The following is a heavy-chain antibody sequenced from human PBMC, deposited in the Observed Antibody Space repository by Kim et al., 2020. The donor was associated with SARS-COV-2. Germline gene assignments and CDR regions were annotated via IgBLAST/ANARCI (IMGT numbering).Heavy chain of an antibody. CDR2: IYHSGST. V-gene: IGHV4-38-2*02. CDR1: GYSISSGYY. J-gene: IGHJ6*02. D-gene: IGHD3-10*01. Sequence: SETLSLTCTVSGYSISSGYYWGWIRQPPGKGLEWIGSIYHSGSTYYNPSLKSRVTISVDTSKNQFSLKLSSVTAADTAVYYCARDSYYGSGRGDMDVWGQGTTVTVSS. CDR3: ARDSYYGSGRGDMDV.